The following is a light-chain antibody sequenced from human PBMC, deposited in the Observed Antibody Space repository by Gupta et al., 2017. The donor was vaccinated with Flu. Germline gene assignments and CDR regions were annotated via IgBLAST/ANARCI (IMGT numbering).Light chain of an antibody. CDR2: KDT. CDR3: QSADSTSTYYV. Sequence: GQTASITCSGNALPTQYVYWFQQKPGQPPALLIYKDTERPSGIPVRFSASGSGTTVTLTISGVQAEDEADYYCQSADSTSTYYVFGAGTKVTVL. J-gene: IGLJ1*01. CDR1: ALPTQY. V-gene: IGLV3-25*03.